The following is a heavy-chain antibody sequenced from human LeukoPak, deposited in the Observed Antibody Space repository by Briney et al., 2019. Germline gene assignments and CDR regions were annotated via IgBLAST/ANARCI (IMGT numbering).Heavy chain of an antibody. V-gene: IGHV3-30*02. CDR2: IRYDGSNK. CDR1: GFTFSSYG. D-gene: IGHD5-12*01. J-gene: IGHJ4*02. Sequence: GGSLRLSCAASGFTFSSYGMHWVRQAPGKGLEWVAFIRYDGSNKYYADSVKGRFTISRDNSKNTLYLQMNSLRAEDTAVYYCAKDRGFLRCFEYWGQGTLVTVSS. CDR3: AKDRGFLRCFEY.